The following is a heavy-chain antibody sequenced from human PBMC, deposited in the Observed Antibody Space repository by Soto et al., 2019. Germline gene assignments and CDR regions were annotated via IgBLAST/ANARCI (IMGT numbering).Heavy chain of an antibody. J-gene: IGHJ4*02. CDR1: GDSVSSNSAA. V-gene: IGHV6-1*01. CDR3: ARVAGYGGSHPFDY. CDR2: TYYRSKWHN. Sequence: SQTLSLTCAISGDSVSSNSAAWNWIRQSSSRGLEWLGRTYYRSKWHNEYAESVKSRITINPDTSKNQFSLKLSSVTAADTAVYYCARVAGYGGSHPFDYWGQGTLVTVSS. D-gene: IGHD2-15*01.